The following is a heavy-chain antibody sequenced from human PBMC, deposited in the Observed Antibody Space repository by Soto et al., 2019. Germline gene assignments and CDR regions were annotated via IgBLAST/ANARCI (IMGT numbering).Heavy chain of an antibody. Sequence: QVQLVQSGAEVKTPGSSVKVSCKASGGTFSSYTISWVRQAPGQALVWMGGIIPSLGIANYAQKFQGRVTIAADKYTTTAYMGLSSLGSEEPAVYYCARGRDGYCSGGSCYEGDWFDPWGQGTLVTVSS. V-gene: IGHV1-69*02. CDR1: GGTFSSYT. CDR3: ARGRDGYCSGGSCYEGDWFDP. J-gene: IGHJ5*02. D-gene: IGHD2-15*01. CDR2: IIPSLGIA.